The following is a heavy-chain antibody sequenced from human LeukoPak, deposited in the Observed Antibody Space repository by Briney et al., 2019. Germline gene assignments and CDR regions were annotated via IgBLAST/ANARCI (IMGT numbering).Heavy chain of an antibody. D-gene: IGHD1-26*01. CDR3: ARQGYTASYYFLDY. Sequence: SETLSLTCTVSGDSIRSYYWGRVRQPAGKGLEWIGRIYSTGTTFYNPSLKTRLTISIDTSKNQFSLRLTSVIAADTAVYYCARQGYTASYYFLDYWSQGTLVTVSS. J-gene: IGHJ4*02. V-gene: IGHV4-4*07. CDR1: GDSIRSYY. CDR2: IYSTGTT.